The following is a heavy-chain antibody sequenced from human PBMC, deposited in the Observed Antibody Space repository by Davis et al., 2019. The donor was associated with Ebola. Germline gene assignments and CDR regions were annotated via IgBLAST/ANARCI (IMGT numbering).Heavy chain of an antibody. V-gene: IGHV3-7*01. D-gene: IGHD2-15*01. Sequence: GESLKISCTASGFAFNTYWMSWVRQAPGKGLEWLANIRQDGSEEYYVDSVKGRFTISRDNAKNSLFLQMNSLRAEDTAVYYCARGHCRKSSCYSGGYYYYAMDVWGQGTTVTVSS. J-gene: IGHJ6*02. CDR2: IRQDGSEE. CDR1: GFAFNTYW. CDR3: ARGHCRKSSCYSGGYYYYAMDV.